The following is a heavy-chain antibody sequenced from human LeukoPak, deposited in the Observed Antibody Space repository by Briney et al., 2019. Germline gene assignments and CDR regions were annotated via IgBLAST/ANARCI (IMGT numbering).Heavy chain of an antibody. D-gene: IGHD1-26*01. CDR1: GGSISSSSYY. CDR2: IYYSGST. Sequence: SETLSLTCTVSGGSISSSSYYWGWIRQPPGKGLEWIGSIYYSGSTYYNPSLKSRVTISVDTSKNQFSLKLSSVTAADTAVYYCAREFSGSYSSMAYWGQGTLVTVSS. CDR3: AREFSGSYSSMAY. J-gene: IGHJ4*02. V-gene: IGHV4-39*02.